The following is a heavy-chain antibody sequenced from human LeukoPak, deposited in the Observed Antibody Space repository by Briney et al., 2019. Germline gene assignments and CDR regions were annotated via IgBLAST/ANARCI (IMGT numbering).Heavy chain of an antibody. D-gene: IGHD1-26*01. CDR1: GGSISRYY. V-gene: IGHV4-59*01. Sequence: SETLSLTCTVSGGSISRYYWSWIRQPPGRGLEWIGYIYDTEITNYNPSLKSRITISVDTSKNQFSLKLNSVTAADTAVYYCARGGGAVGATYPFDLWGQGTMVTASS. CDR3: ARGGGAVGATYPFDL. J-gene: IGHJ3*01. CDR2: IYDTEIT.